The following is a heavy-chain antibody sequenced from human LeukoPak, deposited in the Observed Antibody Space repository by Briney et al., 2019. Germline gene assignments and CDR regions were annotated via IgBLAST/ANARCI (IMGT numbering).Heavy chain of an antibody. CDR3: ARGQDIVVVPAASTLYYFDY. CDR1: GGSFSGYY. CDR2: ISHSGST. D-gene: IGHD2-2*01. V-gene: IGHV4-34*01. Sequence: KPSETPSLTCAVYGGSFSGYYWSWIRQPPGKGLEWIGEISHSGSTNYNPSLKSRVTISVDTSKNQFSLKLSSVTAADTAVYYCARGQDIVVVPAASTLYYFDYWGQGTLVTVSS. J-gene: IGHJ4*02.